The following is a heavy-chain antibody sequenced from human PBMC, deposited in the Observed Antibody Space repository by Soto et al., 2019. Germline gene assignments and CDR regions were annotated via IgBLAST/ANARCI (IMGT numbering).Heavy chain of an antibody. Sequence: PSQTLSLTCDISVDSVSTISGACNFIQQPPSRGLEWLGRTYYRSKWYIDYAMSVRSRITINPDTSKNQVSLLLNSVSPEDTAVYYCAREGRSSFESWGQGTLVTVSS. J-gene: IGHJ4*02. CDR3: AREGRSSFES. V-gene: IGHV6-1*01. CDR1: VDSVSTISGA. CDR2: TYYRSKWYI. D-gene: IGHD6-13*01.